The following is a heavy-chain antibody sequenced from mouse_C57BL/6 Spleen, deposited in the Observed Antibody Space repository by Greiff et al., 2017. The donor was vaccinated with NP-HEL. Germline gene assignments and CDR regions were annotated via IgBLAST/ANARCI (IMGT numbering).Heavy chain of an antibody. V-gene: IGHV1-69*01. D-gene: IGHD1-1*01. J-gene: IGHJ2*01. Sequence: QVQLQQPGAELVMPGASVKLSCKASGYTFTSYWMHWVKQRPGQGLEWIGEIDPSDSYTNYNQKFKGKSTLTVDKSSSTAYMQLSSLTSEDSAVYYCARWVVATRYCDYWGQGTTLTVSS. CDR1: GYTFTSYW. CDR3: ARWVVATRYCDY. CDR2: IDPSDSYT.